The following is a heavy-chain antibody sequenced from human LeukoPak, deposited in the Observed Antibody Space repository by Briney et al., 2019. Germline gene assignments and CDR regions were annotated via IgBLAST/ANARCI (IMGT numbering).Heavy chain of an antibody. CDR3: ARGFSGGHDY. Sequence: GRSLRLSCAASGFTFSSYAMHWVRQAPGKGLVWVSRINTDGSDTNYADSVKGRFTISRDNAKNTLYLQMNSLRAEDTAVYYCARGFSGGHDYWGQGTLVTVSS. D-gene: IGHD2-15*01. CDR1: GFTFSSYA. V-gene: IGHV3-74*01. J-gene: IGHJ4*02. CDR2: INTDGSDT.